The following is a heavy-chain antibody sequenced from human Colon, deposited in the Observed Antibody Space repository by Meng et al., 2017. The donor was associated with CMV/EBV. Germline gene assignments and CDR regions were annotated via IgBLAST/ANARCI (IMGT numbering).Heavy chain of an antibody. V-gene: IGHV1-69*02. J-gene: IGHJ5*02. CDR3: ARGNSRAYGS. CDR2: IIPVIGIP. D-gene: IGHD3-10*01. CDR1: GDTFSRFT. Sequence: SVKVSCKASGDTFSRFTITWVRQAPGQGLEWMGWIIPVIGIPNTAPKFQDRVTITADKSTNTAYMELSSLRSDDTATYYCARGNSRAYGSWGQGTLVTVSS.